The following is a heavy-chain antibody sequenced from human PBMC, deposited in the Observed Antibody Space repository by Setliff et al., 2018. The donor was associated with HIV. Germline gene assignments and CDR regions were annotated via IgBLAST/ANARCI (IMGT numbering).Heavy chain of an antibody. CDR1: GFTFSDHY. D-gene: IGHD2-8*01. Sequence: PGGSLRLSCAASGFTFSDHYMDWVRQAPGKGLEWVGRIRNKANSYTTEYAASVKGRFTISRDASKSSMYLQMNSLRSEDTAVYYCVGLRYYADGAWHGGDYWGQGSLVTVSS. J-gene: IGHJ4*02. CDR3: VGLRYYADGAWHGGDY. CDR2: IRNKANSYTT. V-gene: IGHV3-72*01.